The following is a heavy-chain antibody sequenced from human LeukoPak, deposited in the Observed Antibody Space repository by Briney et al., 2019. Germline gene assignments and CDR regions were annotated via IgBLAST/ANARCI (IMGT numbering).Heavy chain of an antibody. CDR1: GGSFSGYY. D-gene: IGHD1-14*01. J-gene: IGHJ4*02. Sequence: PSETLSLTCAVYGGSFSGYYWSWIRQPPGKGLEWIGEINHSGSTNYNPSLKSRVTISVDTSKNQFSLKLSFVTAADTAVYYCAVGTGYYFDYWGQGTLVTVSS. CDR2: INHSGST. CDR3: AVGTGYYFDY. V-gene: IGHV4-34*01.